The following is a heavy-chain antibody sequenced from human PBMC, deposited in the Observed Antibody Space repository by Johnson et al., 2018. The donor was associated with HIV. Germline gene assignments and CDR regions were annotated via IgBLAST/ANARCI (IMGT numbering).Heavy chain of an antibody. D-gene: IGHD6-13*01. CDR1: GFTFSSYG. CDR3: ARGFGSSSSSWKGAFDI. J-gene: IGHJ3*02. Sequence: QVQLVESGGGLVQPGRSLRLSCVASGFTFSSYGIHWVCQAPGKGLEWVSVIYSGGSTYYADSVKGRFTISRDNSKNTLYLQMNSLRAEDTAVYYCARGFGSSSSSWKGAFDIWGQGTMVTVSS. V-gene: IGHV3-NL1*01. CDR2: IYSGGST.